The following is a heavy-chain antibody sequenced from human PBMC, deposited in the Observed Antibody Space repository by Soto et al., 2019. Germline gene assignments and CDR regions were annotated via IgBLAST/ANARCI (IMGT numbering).Heavy chain of an antibody. CDR1: GDTFSFYT. D-gene: IGHD3-10*01. CDR3: AASYGSGYRAFDY. Sequence: QVQLVQSGTEVKKPGSSVKVSCKASGDTFSFYTINWVRQAPGLGLEWVGRINPIVSMSNYAQKFQGRVSMTADKSTSTGYMELRILRSDDTAMYFCAASYGSGYRAFDYWGQGALVIVSS. V-gene: IGHV1-69*02. CDR2: INPIVSMS. J-gene: IGHJ4*02.